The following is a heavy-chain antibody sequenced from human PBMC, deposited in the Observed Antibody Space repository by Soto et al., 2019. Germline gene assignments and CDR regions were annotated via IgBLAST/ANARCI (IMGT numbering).Heavy chain of an antibody. D-gene: IGHD3-3*01. J-gene: IGHJ4*02. CDR2: ISAYNGNT. CDR3: ARDVTLTIFEPTFDY. Sequence: QVQLVQSGAEVKKPGASVKVSCKASGYTFTSYGISWVRQAPGQGLEWMGWISAYNGNTNYAQKLQGSVTMTTDTSTSTAYMELRSLKSDDTAVYYCARDVTLTIFEPTFDYWGQGTLVTVSS. CDR1: GYTFTSYG. V-gene: IGHV1-18*04.